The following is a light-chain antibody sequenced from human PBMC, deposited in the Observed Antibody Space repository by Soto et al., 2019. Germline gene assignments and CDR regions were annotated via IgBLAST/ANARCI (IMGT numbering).Light chain of an antibody. J-gene: IGKJ5*01. CDR2: DAS. V-gene: IGKV3-11*01. CDR1: QSVSNY. Sequence: EIVLTQSPATLSLSPGERSTLSFRSSQSVSNYLAWYQQKPGQPPRLLVYDASNRATGIPARFSGSGSGTDFTLTISSLEPEDFAVYYCQQRSIWPPITFGQGTRLQIK. CDR3: QQRSIWPPIT.